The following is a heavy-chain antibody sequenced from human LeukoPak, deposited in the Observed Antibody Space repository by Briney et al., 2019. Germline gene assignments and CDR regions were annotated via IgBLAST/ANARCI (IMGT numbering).Heavy chain of an antibody. D-gene: IGHD2-15*01. Sequence: GGSLRLSCAASGFTFRNAWMSWVRQAPGKGLEWVGSIKSKTDGGTTDYAAPVKGRCTISRDDSKNTLYLQMNSLKTEDTAVYYCTTIRVYCTGGSCYSLGSGWGQGTLVTVSS. J-gene: IGHJ4*02. CDR3: TTIRVYCTGGSCYSLGSG. CDR1: GFTFRNAW. CDR2: IKSKTDGGTT. V-gene: IGHV3-15*01.